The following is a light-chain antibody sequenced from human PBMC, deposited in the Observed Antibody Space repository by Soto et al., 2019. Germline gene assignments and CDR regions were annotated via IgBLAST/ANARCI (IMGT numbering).Light chain of an antibody. CDR3: SSFTSSSTRV. V-gene: IGLV2-14*01. CDR2: DVS. CDR1: SSDVGAYNY. Sequence: QSALTQSASVSGSPGQSITISCTGTSSDVGAYNYVSWYQQHPGKAPKLIIYDVSNRPSGVSNRFSGSKSGNTASLTISALQAEDEADYYCSSFTSSSTRVFVTGTKLTVL. J-gene: IGLJ1*01.